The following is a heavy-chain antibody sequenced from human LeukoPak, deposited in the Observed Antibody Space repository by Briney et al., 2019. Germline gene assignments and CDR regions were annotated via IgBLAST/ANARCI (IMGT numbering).Heavy chain of an antibody. CDR1: GYTFTSYA. D-gene: IGHD6-13*01. V-gene: IGHV1-3*01. CDR3: ARDQLYSSPSEFDP. J-gene: IGHJ5*02. CDR2: INAGNGNT. Sequence: ASVKVSCKASGYTFTSYAMHWVRQAPGQRLEWMGWINAGNGNTKYSQKFQGRVTITRDTSASTAYMELSSLRTEDTAVYYCARDQLYSSPSEFDPWGQGTLVTVSS.